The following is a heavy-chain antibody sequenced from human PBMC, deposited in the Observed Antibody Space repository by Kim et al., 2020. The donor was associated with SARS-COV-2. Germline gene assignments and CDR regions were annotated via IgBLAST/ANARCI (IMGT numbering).Heavy chain of an antibody. V-gene: IGHV3-53*01. CDR3: ARGSVDYSSSWWYFDL. J-gene: IGHJ2*01. Sequence: SVKGRFTISRDNSKNTLYLQMNSLRAEDTAVYYCARGSVDYSSSWWYFDLWGRGTLVTVSS. D-gene: IGHD6-13*01.